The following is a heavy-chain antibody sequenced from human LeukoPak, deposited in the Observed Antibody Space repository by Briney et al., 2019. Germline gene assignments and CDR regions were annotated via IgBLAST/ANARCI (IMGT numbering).Heavy chain of an antibody. CDR3: AKEPLYYY. CDR2: ISGSGDTT. CDR1: GFTFSSYS. Sequence: PGGSLRLSCAASGFTFSSYSMKWVRQAPGQGLEWVSAISGSGDTTYYADSVKGRFTISRDNSKNTLYLQMNSLRAEDTAVYYCAKEPLYYYWGQGTLVTVSS. V-gene: IGHV3-23*01. J-gene: IGHJ4*02. D-gene: IGHD2-21*01.